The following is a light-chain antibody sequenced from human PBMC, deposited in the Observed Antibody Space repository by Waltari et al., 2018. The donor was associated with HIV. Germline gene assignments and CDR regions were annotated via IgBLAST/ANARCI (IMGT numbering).Light chain of an antibody. CDR2: DTT. V-gene: IGLV1-44*01. CDR1: STNIGSNT. J-gene: IGLJ2*01. Sequence: QSVLTQPPSASGTPGQRVTIPCSGNSTNIGSNTLNWYQKLPGTAPQLRISDTTPRPSGVPDRFSGSKSGTSASLAISGLQSEDEADYYCAAWDDSLNGVVFGGGTKLTVL. CDR3: AAWDDSLNGVV.